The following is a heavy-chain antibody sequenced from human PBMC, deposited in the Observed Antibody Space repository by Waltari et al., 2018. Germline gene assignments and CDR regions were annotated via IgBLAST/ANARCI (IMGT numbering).Heavy chain of an antibody. CDR1: GFTFRTYW. CDR3: VRGLGDLN. D-gene: IGHD4-17*01. J-gene: IGHJ4*02. Sequence: EVQLVESGGGLVQSGGSLRLSCAASGFTFRTYWMHGVRQTPGKGLEWVSRINDVGLLTNYADSVKGRFTISRDNAENTLYLQMNSLRVEDTAIYYCVRGLGDLNWGRGTLVTVSS. CDR2: INDVGLLT. V-gene: IGHV3-74*01.